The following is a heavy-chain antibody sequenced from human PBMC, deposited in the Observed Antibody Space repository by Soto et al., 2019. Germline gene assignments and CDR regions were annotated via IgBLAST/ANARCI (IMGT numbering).Heavy chain of an antibody. CDR3: AKARSDFWERQRYYYYYGMDV. V-gene: IGHV3-30*18. CDR2: ISYDGSNK. J-gene: IGHJ6*02. Sequence: QVQLVESGGGVVQPGRSLRLSCAASGFTFSSYGMHWVRQAPGKGLEWVAVISYDGSNKYYADSVKGRFTISRDNSKNTLYLQMNSLRAEDTAVYYCAKARSDFWERQRYYYYYGMDVWGQGTTVTVSS. D-gene: IGHD3-3*01. CDR1: GFTFSSYG.